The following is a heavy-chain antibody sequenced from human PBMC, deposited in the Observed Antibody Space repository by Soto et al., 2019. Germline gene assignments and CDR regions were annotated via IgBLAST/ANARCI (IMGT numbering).Heavy chain of an antibody. CDR2: IHYSGST. V-gene: IGHV4-30-4*01. J-gene: IGHJ5*02. D-gene: IGHD2-2*01. CDR3: ARDRGYVLGTDP. Sequence: SATMSLTCPVSGCSISIRYYYWLWIRQPPGKGLEWIGYIHYSGSTYYNPSLKSRVTISVDTSKNQFSLKLSSVTAADTAVYYCARDRGYVLGTDPWGQGTLVTVSS. CDR1: GCSISIRYYY.